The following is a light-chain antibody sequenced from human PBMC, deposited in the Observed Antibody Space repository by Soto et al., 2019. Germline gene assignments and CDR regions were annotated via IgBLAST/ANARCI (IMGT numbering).Light chain of an antibody. CDR2: DAS. V-gene: IGKV3-20*01. CDR1: QSVSRNY. J-gene: IGKJ3*01. CDR3: QQYGSSPGLFT. Sequence: EIVLTQSPGTLSLSPGERATLSCRASQSVSRNYLAWYQQKPGQAPRLLIYDASSRATGIPDRFSGSGSGTDFTLTISRLEPEDFAVYYCQQYGSSPGLFTFGPGTKVDIK.